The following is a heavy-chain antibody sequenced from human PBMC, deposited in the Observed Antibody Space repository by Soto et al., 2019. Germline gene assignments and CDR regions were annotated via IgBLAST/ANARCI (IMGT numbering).Heavy chain of an antibody. V-gene: IGHV3-21*01. CDR3: ARRDYDNYVDY. J-gene: IGHJ4*02. Sequence: GGSLRLSCAASGFTFSSYSMNWVRQAPGKGLEWVSSISSSSSYIYYADSVKGRFTISRANAKNSLYLKMNSLRAEDTAEYYCARRDYDNYVDYWGQGTLVTVSS. CDR1: GFTFSSYS. D-gene: IGHD3-16*01. CDR2: ISSSSSYI.